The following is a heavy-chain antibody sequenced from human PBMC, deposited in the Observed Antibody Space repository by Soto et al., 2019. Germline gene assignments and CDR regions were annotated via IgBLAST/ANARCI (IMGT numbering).Heavy chain of an antibody. V-gene: IGHV1-18*01. CDR2: INAYNGNT. D-gene: IGHD4-17*01. J-gene: IGHJ3*02. Sequence: ASVKVSCKASGYSFTRYGIGWARRAPGQGLEWMGWINAYNGNTNYAQNLQGRLTLTTDTSTTTAYMELRSLRSNDTAMYYCARITVAHAFDIWGQGTMVTVSS. CDR3: ARITVAHAFDI. CDR1: GYSFTRYG.